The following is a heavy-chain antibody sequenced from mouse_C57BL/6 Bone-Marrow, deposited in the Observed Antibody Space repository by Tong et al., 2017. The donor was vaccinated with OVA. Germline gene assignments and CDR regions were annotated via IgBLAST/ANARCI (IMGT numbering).Heavy chain of an antibody. Sequence: VQLQESGAELVRPGTSVKMSCKASGYTFTNYWIGWAKQRPGHGLEWIGDIYPGGGYTNYNEKFKGKATLTADKSSSTAYMELRSLTSEDTAVYYCARPGSSWDYWGQGTTLTVSS. CDR2: IYPGGGYT. V-gene: IGHV1-63*01. D-gene: IGHD1-1*01. J-gene: IGHJ2*01. CDR1: GYTFTNYW. CDR3: ARPGSSWDY.